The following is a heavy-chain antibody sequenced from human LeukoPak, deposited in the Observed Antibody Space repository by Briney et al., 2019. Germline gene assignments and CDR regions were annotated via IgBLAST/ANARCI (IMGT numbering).Heavy chain of an antibody. D-gene: IGHD4-11*01. CDR1: GYSISSGYY. CDR2: VYQSGIT. Sequence: SETPSLTCAVSGYSISSGYYWGWIRQPPGKGLEWIGNVYQSGITYYNASLKSRVTISVDTSKNQFSLKLNSVTAADTAVYYCARRYSNSYFDYWGQGTLVTVSS. CDR3: ARRYSNSYFDY. J-gene: IGHJ4*02. V-gene: IGHV4-38-2*01.